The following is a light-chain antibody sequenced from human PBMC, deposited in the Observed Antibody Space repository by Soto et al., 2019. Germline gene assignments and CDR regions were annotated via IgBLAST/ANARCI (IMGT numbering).Light chain of an antibody. CDR2: AAS. CDR1: QSVSGW. J-gene: IGKJ5*01. V-gene: IGKV1-39*01. CDR3: QQSYSTPIT. Sequence: IQMTQSPSTLSATVGDTVTVTCRASQSVSGWLAWYQQKPGEAPKLLIYAASSLQSGVPSRLTGSGSGTDFTLTISSLQPEDFATYYCQQSYSTPITFGQGTRLEIK.